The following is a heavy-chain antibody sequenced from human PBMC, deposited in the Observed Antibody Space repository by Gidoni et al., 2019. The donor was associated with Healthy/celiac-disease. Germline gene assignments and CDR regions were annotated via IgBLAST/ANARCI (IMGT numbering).Heavy chain of an antibody. CDR3: ARGRVVQGAFDI. V-gene: IGHV4-34*01. CDR2: INLSGST. CDR1: GGSFSGYY. Sequence: QVQLQQWGAGLLKPSETLSPTCAVSGGSFSGYYWSGIRQPPGKGLEWIGEINLSGSTNYNPSLKSRVTISVDTSKNQFSLKLSSVTAADTAVYYCARGRVVQGAFDIWGQGTMVTVSS. D-gene: IGHD2-2*01. J-gene: IGHJ3*02.